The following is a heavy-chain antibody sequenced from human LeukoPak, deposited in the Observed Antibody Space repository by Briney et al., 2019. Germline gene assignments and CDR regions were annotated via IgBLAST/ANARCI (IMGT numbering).Heavy chain of an antibody. D-gene: IGHD3-16*01. CDR1: DNSISGYY. CDR2: FHNSGTS. Sequence: ETLSLTCTVSDNSISGYYRGWIRHPPEKGLEWIGYFHNSGTSTYNPSLKRRVTISADTSKNQFSLKLNSLTTADTAVYYCTRGAGWLIDYWGQGLLVTVSS. CDR3: TRGAGWLIDY. J-gene: IGHJ4*02. V-gene: IGHV4-59*01.